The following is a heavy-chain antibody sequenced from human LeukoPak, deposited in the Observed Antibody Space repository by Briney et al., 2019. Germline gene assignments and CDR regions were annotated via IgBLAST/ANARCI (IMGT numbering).Heavy chain of an antibody. J-gene: IGHJ3*02. V-gene: IGHV5-51*01. D-gene: IGHD3-10*01. CDR1: GYSFTSYW. CDR2: IYPGDSDT. CDR3: ARPSYGSGSYFFKTLDAFDI. Sequence: GESLKISCKGSGYSFTSYWIGWVRQMPGKGLEWMGIIYPGDSDTRYSPSFQGQVTISADKSISTAYLQWSSLKASDTAMYYCARPSYGSGSYFFKTLDAFDIWGQGTMVTVSS.